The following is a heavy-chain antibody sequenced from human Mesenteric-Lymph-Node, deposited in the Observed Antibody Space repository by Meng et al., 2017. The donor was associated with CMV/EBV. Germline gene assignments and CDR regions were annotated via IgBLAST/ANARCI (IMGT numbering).Heavy chain of an antibody. Sequence: GESLKISCAASGFTFSGSAIHWVRQASGRGLEWVGRISNKANSYATVYAASVKGRFTISRDDSKNTAYLQMNSLKTEDTAVYYCTTSNFGPDYWGQGTLVTVSS. CDR1: GFTFSGSA. CDR2: ISNKANSYAT. V-gene: IGHV3-73*01. J-gene: IGHJ4*02. D-gene: IGHD3-3*01. CDR3: TTSNFGPDY.